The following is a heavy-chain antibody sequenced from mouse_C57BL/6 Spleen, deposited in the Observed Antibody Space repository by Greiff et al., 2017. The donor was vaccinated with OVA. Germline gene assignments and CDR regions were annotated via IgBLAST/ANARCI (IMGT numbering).Heavy chain of an antibody. J-gene: IGHJ4*01. V-gene: IGHV1-19*01. CDR3: ARSFGYDGFMDY. Sequence: EVKLQQSGPVLVKPGASVKMSCKASGYTFTDYYMNWVKQSHGKSLEWIGVINPYNGGTSYNQKFKGKATLTVDKSSSTAYMELNSLTSEDSAVYYCARSFGYDGFMDYWGQGTSVTVSS. D-gene: IGHD2-2*01. CDR2: INPYNGGT. CDR1: GYTFTDYY.